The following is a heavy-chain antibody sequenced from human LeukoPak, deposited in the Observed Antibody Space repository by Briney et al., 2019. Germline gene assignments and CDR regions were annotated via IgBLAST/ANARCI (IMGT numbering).Heavy chain of an antibody. Sequence: SVKVSCKASGGTFSSYAISWVRQAPGQGLEWVGGIIPIFGTANYAQKFQGRVTITADESTSTAYMELSSLRSEDTAVYYCARDRQVVPAAINYDWFDPWGQGTLVTVSS. J-gene: IGHJ5*02. V-gene: IGHV1-69*13. D-gene: IGHD2-2*02. CDR2: IIPIFGTA. CDR1: GGTFSSYA. CDR3: ARDRQVVPAAINYDWFDP.